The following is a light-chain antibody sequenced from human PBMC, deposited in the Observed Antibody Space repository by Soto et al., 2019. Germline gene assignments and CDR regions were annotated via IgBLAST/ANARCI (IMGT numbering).Light chain of an antibody. CDR2: DAS. CDR3: QQYNSMLS. J-gene: IGKJ4*01. CDR1: HDGSRN. Sequence: DIQMTQSPSSLSASEGDRVTITCQSSHDGSRNLNCFQQKPGEAPQLLIYDASNLERGVPSRFSGSGSGTDFTITISSLQPEDVATYYCQQYNSMLSLGGGTEVEIK. V-gene: IGKV1-33*01.